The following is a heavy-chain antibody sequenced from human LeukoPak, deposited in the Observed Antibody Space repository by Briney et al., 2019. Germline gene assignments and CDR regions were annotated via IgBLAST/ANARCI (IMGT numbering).Heavy chain of an antibody. CDR3: ARGEAARPVDY. D-gene: IGHD6-6*01. CDR2: IYTSGST. CDR1: GGSISSGSYY. V-gene: IGHV4-61*02. J-gene: IGHJ4*02. Sequence: SQTLSLTCTVSGGSISSGSYYWSWIRQPAGKGLKWIGRIYTSGSTNYNPSLKSRVTISVDTSKNQFSLKLSSVTAADTAVYYCARGEAARPVDYWGQGTLVTVSS.